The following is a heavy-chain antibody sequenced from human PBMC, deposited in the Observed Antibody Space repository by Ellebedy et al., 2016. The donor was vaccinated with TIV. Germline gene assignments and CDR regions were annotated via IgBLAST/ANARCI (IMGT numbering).Heavy chain of an antibody. CDR2: TYYRSTWYY. CDR1: GDSVSRNSAA. D-gene: IGHD6-19*01. Sequence: SQTLSLTXXISGDSVSRNSAAWNWVRQSPSRGLEWLGRTYYRSTWYYDYAVSVKSRININPDTSQNQFSLQLNSVTPEDTAVYYCARGIAVAGKGSFDSWGQGALVTVSS. CDR3: ARGIAVAGKGSFDS. J-gene: IGHJ4*02. V-gene: IGHV6-1*01.